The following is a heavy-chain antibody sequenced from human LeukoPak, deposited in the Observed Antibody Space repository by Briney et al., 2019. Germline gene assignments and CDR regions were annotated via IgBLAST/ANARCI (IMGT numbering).Heavy chain of an antibody. D-gene: IGHD5-24*01. J-gene: IGHJ6*03. V-gene: IGHV3-48*03. CDR3: ARFVEMATISTPDMDV. CDR2: ISSSGSTI. Sequence: PGGSLRLSCAASGFTFSSYEMNWVRQAPGKGPEWVSYISSSGSTIYYADSVKGRFTISRDNAKNSLYLQMNSLRAEDTAVYYCARFVEMATISTPDMDVWGKGTTVTISS. CDR1: GFTFSSYE.